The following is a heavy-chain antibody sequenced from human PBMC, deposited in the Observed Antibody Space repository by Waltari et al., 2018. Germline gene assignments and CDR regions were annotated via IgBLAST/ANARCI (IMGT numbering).Heavy chain of an antibody. V-gene: IGHV4-59*02. J-gene: IGHJ4*02. D-gene: IGHD3-22*01. CDR1: GDSVSSYY. CDR2: VYYRASS. CDR3: ARLNDISGYYYFDY. Sequence: QVQLQESGPGLVKPSETLSLTCAISGDSVSSYYWTWIRQPPGKGLEWLGSVYYRASSNYSPSLKSRVTISVDTSRNQFSLKLSSVTAADTAIYYCARLNDISGYYYFDYWGQGALVTVSS.